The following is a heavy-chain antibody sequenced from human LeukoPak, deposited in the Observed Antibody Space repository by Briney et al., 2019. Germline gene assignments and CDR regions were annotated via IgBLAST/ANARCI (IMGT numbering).Heavy chain of an antibody. J-gene: IGHJ4*01. V-gene: IGHV3-7*01. D-gene: IGHD3-22*01. Sequence: PGGSLRLSCAASGFIFNNFWMSWVRQAPGKGLEWVANIKEDGSEEHYVDSVKGRFTISRDNAENSLYLQMNSLRAEDTAVYYCSRLSPDTSDRPFDYSGHGTLVTVSS. CDR2: IKEDGSEE. CDR3: SRLSPDTSDRPFDY. CDR1: GFIFNNFW.